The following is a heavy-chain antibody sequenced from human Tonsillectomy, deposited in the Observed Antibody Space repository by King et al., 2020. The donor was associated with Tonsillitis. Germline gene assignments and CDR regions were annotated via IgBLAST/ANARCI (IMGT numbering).Heavy chain of an antibody. D-gene: IGHD3-3*01. CDR2: IYHSGST. V-gene: IGHV4-30-2*01. CDR1: GGSISSGGYS. CDR3: ASLTYDASIDY. J-gene: IGHJ4*02. Sequence: QLQESGSGLVKPSQTLSLTCAVSGGSISSGGYSWSWIRQPPGKGLEWIGYIYHSGSTYYNPSLKSRVTISVDRSKNQFSLKLSSVTAAGTAVYYCASLTYDASIDYWGQGTLVTVSS.